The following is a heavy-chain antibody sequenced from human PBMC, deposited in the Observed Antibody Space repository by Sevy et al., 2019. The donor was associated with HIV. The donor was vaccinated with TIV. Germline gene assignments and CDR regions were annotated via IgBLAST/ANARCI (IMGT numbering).Heavy chain of an antibody. Sequence: SETLSLTCTVSGGSISSSSYYWGWIRQPPGKGLEWIGSVYYSGNTYYNPSLKSRVTISVDTSKNQSSLKLNSVTAADTAVYYCAINPPSEWLNSFEVWGQGTLVTVSS. D-gene: IGHD6-19*01. V-gene: IGHV4-39*01. CDR3: AINPPSEWLNSFEV. J-gene: IGHJ4*02. CDR1: GGSISSSSYY. CDR2: VYYSGNT.